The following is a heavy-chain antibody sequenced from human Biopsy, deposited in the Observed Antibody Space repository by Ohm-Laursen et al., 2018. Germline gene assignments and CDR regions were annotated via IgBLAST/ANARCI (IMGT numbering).Heavy chain of an antibody. CDR1: GYSISTGYY. CDR2: IYYSGST. Sequence: SETLSLTCAVSGYSISTGYYWGWIRQPPGKGLECIGYIYYSGSTNYSPSLKSRVTMSVDTSKNQFSLKLSSVTAADTAVYYCARLWGGYHFHGMDVWGQGTTVTVSS. V-gene: IGHV4-38-2*01. J-gene: IGHJ6*02. D-gene: IGHD7-27*01. CDR3: ARLWGGYHFHGMDV.